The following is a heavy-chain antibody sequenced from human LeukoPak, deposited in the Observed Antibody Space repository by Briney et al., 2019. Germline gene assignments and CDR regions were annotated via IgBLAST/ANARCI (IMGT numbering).Heavy chain of an antibody. D-gene: IGHD4-23*01. CDR2: IYSSGTT. J-gene: IGHJ4*02. Sequence: PGGSLRLSCAVSGFTVSGNYMSWVRQAPGKGLEWVSLIYSSGTTYYADSVKGRFTISRDNSKNTLYLQMNSLRAEDTAVYYCARRAGGYSHPYDYWGQGILVTVSS. CDR1: GFTVSGNY. V-gene: IGHV3-53*01. CDR3: ARRAGGYSHPYDY.